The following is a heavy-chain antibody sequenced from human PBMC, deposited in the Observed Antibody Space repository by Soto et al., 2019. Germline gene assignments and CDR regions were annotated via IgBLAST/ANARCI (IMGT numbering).Heavy chain of an antibody. Sequence: QVHLVQSGAEVKKPGSSVKVSCRASGGTFKTYEINWVRQAPGQGLEWMGGIVPLFGTTNWAQPFQGRVTYSADESTSNAYMELGSLRSGDTAVYYCGGRGIRTPWGAIDAWGQGALVTVSS. D-gene: IGHD3-16*01. CDR3: GGRGIRTPWGAIDA. CDR1: GGTFKTYE. CDR2: IVPLFGTT. J-gene: IGHJ5*02. V-gene: IGHV1-69*01.